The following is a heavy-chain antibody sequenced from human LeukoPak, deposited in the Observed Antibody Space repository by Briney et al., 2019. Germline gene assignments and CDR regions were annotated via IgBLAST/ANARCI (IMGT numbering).Heavy chain of an antibody. V-gene: IGHV3-7*01. CDR3: CSGWYGTFDY. CDR2: IKQDGSEK. CDR1: GFTLSSYW. D-gene: IGHD6-19*01. J-gene: IGHJ4*02. Sequence: GGSLRLSCAASGFTLSSYWMSWVRQAPGKGLEWVANIKQDGSEKYYVDSVKGRFTISRDNAKNSLYLQMNSLRAEDTAVYYCCSGWYGTFDYWGQGTLVTVSS.